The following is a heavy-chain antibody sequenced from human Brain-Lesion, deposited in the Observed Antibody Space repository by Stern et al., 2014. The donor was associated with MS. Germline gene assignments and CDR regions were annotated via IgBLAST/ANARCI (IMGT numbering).Heavy chain of an antibody. CDR1: GGSISSGDNY. CDR3: ARVPDYGDAFFDY. V-gene: IGHV4-30-4*01. CDR2: IHYSGGT. D-gene: IGHD4-17*01. Sequence: DQLVESGTGLVKPSQTLSLTCTVSGGSISSGDNYWSWIRQPPGKGPEWIGYIHYSGGTYFNPSLKSRATISADTSKNQFSLKLNSMTAADTAVYYCARVPDYGDAFFDYWGQGILVTVSS. J-gene: IGHJ4*02.